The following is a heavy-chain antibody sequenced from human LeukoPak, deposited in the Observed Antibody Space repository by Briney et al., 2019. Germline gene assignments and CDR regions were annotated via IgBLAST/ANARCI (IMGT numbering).Heavy chain of an antibody. CDR2: ISGSRTFV. V-gene: IGHV3-21*01. CDR1: GFIFASYN. J-gene: IGHJ4*02. Sequence: PGGSLRLSCAASGFIFASYNMNWVRQAPGRGLEWVSSISGSRTFVFYADSMEGRFTVSRDNARDSLYLQMDSLKFDDTAVYYCARGLKGDSAGLDLWGQGSLVTVAS. CDR3: ARGLKGDSAGLDL. D-gene: IGHD2-15*01.